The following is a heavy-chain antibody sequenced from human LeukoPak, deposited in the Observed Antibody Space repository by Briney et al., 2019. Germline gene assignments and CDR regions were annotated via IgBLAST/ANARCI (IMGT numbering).Heavy chain of an antibody. D-gene: IGHD3-3*01. CDR1: GFNFRRYG. CDR2: LWSDGSNT. CDR3: ARDGPHYDLDV. Sequence: GGSLRLSCAASGFNFRRYGLHWARQAPGKSLEWVAFLWSDGSNTNYADSVKGRFTISRDISKNSLYLQMNSLRAEDTAVYYCARDGPHYDLDVWGQGTTVTVSS. J-gene: IGHJ6*02. V-gene: IGHV3-33*01.